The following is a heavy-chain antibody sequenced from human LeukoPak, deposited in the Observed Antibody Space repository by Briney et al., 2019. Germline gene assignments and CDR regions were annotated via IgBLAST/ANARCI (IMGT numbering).Heavy chain of an antibody. CDR3: ARTPWTTYFDY. V-gene: IGHV4-34*01. J-gene: IGHJ4*02. D-gene: IGHD3/OR15-3a*01. CDR2: FKHSGRT. CDR1: GGSFRVYY. Sequence: WETLSLTCALYGGSFRVYYWSWIRQPPGRGVEWIEEFKHSGRTNYNPPLNSRDTKSLDTSKTQYSLKLSSVTAADTAVYYCARTPWTTYFDYWGQGTLLIVS.